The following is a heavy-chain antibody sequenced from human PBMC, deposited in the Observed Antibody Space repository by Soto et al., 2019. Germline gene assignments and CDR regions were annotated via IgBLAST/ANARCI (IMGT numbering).Heavy chain of an antibody. Sequence: ASVKVSCKASGYTFTSYGISWVRQAPGQGLEWMGWISASNGTTNYAQKLQGRVTMTTDTSTGTAYMELRSLRSDDTATYYCASVSVRSCLDGVCYHGYYYFAIDVWGQGTTVTVSS. CDR2: ISASNGTT. CDR1: GYTFTSYG. D-gene: IGHD2-8*01. J-gene: IGHJ6*02. CDR3: ASVSVRSCLDGVCYHGYYYFAIDV. V-gene: IGHV1-18*01.